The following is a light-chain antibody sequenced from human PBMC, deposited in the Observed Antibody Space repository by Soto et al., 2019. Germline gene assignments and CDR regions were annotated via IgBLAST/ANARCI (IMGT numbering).Light chain of an antibody. CDR3: HQRSNWIFA. CDR2: DAY. V-gene: IGKV3-11*01. Sequence: VLTQSPDTLSLSPGETATLSCRASQNVDRYVAWYQQKLGQAPRLLIYDAYTRATGVAARFTGSGSAADFSLTITSLEPEDFATYYCHQRSNWIFAFGPGTKV. J-gene: IGKJ3*01. CDR1: QNVDRY.